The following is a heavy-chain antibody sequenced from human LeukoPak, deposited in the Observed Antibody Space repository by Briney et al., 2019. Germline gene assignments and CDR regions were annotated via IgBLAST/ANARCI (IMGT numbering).Heavy chain of an antibody. CDR3: ARVAGYSRYYFDY. Sequence: SETLSLTCTVSGGSISSSSYYWGWIRQPPGKGLEWIGSIYYSGSTYYNPSLKSRVTISVDTSKNQFSLKLSSVTAADTAVYYCARVAGYSRYYFDYWGQGTLVTVSS. J-gene: IGHJ4*02. CDR1: GGSISSSSYY. D-gene: IGHD6-13*01. V-gene: IGHV4-39*07. CDR2: IYYSGST.